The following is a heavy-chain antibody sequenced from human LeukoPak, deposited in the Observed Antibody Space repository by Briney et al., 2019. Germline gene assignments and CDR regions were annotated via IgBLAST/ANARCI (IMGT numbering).Heavy chain of an antibody. V-gene: IGHV1-18*01. CDR1: GYTFTSYG. D-gene: IGHD2-8*01. CDR2: ISAYNGNT. CDR3: AGSLGYCTSNVCYLKY. J-gene: IGHJ4*02. Sequence: ASVKVSCKASGYTFTSYGISWVRQAPGQGLEWMGWISAYNGNTNYAQKLQGRVTMTTDTSTSTAYMELRSLRSDDTAVYYCAGSLGYCTSNVCYLKYWGQGTLVTVSS.